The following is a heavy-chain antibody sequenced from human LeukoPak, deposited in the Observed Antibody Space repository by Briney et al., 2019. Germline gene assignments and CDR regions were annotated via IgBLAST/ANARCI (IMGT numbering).Heavy chain of an antibody. D-gene: IGHD3-3*01. Sequence: SETLSLTCSVSGYSITTAYYWGWIRQVPGKGLEWIASLYHSGVTYYTPSLEGRATISLDTSKNQYSLRIDSVTAADTAVYYCARSGGSQNWSTGTCYLDYWYFDVWGRGTLVTVSS. CDR2: LYHSGVT. V-gene: IGHV4-38-2*02. J-gene: IGHJ2*01. CDR1: GYSITTAYY. CDR3: ARSGGSQNWSTGTCYLDYWYFDV.